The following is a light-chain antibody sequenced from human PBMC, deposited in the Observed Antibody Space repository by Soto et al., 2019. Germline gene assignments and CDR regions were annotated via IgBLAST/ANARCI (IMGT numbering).Light chain of an antibody. V-gene: IGKV2D-29*01. CDR1: QSLLHTDEKTY. J-gene: IGKJ4*01. Sequence: DIVVTQTPLALSVTPGQPASISCKASQSLLHTDEKTYLDWYLHKSGQPPQLLIYEASKRFSGVPDRFSGSGSGTDFTLKISRVEAGDVGVYYCMQSIQFPLTFGGGTKVEIK. CDR2: EAS. CDR3: MQSIQFPLT.